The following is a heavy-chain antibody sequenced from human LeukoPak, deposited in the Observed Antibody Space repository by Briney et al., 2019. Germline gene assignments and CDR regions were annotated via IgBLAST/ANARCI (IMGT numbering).Heavy chain of an antibody. Sequence: GGSPRLSCKASRFSVSNNYMSWVRQAPGKGLEWISVIYSAGSSLYAESVRGRFTISRDYSTNTLSLQMNSLRAEDTAVYYCARDRSYHDSSGYSWKLESWGPGILVTVSS. CDR1: RFSVSNNY. D-gene: IGHD3-22*01. J-gene: IGHJ5*01. CDR2: IYSAGSS. CDR3: ARDRSYHDSSGYSWKLES. V-gene: IGHV3-53*01.